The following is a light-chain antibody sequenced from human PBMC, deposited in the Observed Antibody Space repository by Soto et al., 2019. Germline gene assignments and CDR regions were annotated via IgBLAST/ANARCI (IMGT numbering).Light chain of an antibody. CDR1: SSNIGSNY. Sequence: QSVLTHPPAASGTPGQRGTISCSGSSSNIGSNYVYWYQQLPGTAPKLLIYRNNQRPSGVPDRFSGSKSGTSASLAISGLRSEDEADYYCAAWDDSLKVFGGGTKLTVL. CDR2: RNN. J-gene: IGLJ3*02. V-gene: IGLV1-47*01. CDR3: AAWDDSLKV.